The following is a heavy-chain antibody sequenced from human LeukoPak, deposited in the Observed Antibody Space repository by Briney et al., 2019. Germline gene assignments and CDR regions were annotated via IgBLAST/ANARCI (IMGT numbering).Heavy chain of an antibody. CDR3: ARIGSSPGEFDY. J-gene: IGHJ4*02. V-gene: IGHV3-30-3*01. D-gene: IGHD6-6*01. CDR2: ISYDGSNK. CDR1: GFTFSSYA. Sequence: PGGSLRLSCADSGFTFSSYAMHWVRQAPGKGLEWVAVISYDGSNKYYADSVKGRFTISRDNSKNTLYLQMNSLRAEDTAVYYCARIGSSPGEFDYWGQGTLVTVSS.